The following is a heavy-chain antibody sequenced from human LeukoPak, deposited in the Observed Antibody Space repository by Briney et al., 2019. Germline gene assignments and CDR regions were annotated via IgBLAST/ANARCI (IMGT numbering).Heavy chain of an antibody. J-gene: IGHJ4*02. CDR2: IKSKTDGGTT. CDR1: GFTFSSYA. V-gene: IGHV3-15*01. CDR3: TTYLQYYFDY. Sequence: GGSLRLSCAASGFTFSSYAMHWVRQAPGKGLEWVGRIKSKTDGGTTDYAAPMKGRFTISRDDSKNTLYLQMNSLSTEDTAVYYCTTYLQYYFDYWGQGTLVTVSS.